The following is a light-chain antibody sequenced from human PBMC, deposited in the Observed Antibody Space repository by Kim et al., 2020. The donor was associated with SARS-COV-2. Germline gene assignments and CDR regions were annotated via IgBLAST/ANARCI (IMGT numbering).Light chain of an antibody. CDR3: QQRGDWPYT. CDR2: DAS. J-gene: IGKJ2*01. Sequence: LSPGERATLSCRASQSISNYLAWYQQKPGQAPRLLIYDASKRATGISARFSGSGSGTGFTLTITSLAPEDFAVYYCQQRGDWPYTFGQGTKLEI. CDR1: QSISNY. V-gene: IGKV3-11*01.